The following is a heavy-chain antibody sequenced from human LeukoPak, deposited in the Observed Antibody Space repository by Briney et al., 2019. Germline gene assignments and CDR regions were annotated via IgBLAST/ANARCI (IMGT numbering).Heavy chain of an antibody. V-gene: IGHV1-69*01. CDR2: IIPIFGTA. Sequence: GASVKVSCKASGGTFSSYAISWVRQAPGQGLEWMGGIIPIFGTANYAQKFQGRVTITADESTSTAYMELSSLRSEDTAVYYCARVSLPYYYDSSGSGPLDYWGQGTLVTVSS. CDR3: ARVSLPYYYDSSGSGPLDY. CDR1: GGTFSSYA. J-gene: IGHJ4*02. D-gene: IGHD3-22*01.